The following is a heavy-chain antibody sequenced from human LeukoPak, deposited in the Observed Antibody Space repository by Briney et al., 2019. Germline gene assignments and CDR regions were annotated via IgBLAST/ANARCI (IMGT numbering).Heavy chain of an antibody. CDR2: IYTSGST. CDR1: GGSISSGSYY. Sequence: SQTLSLTCTVSGGSISSGSYYWSWIRQPAGKGLEWIGRIYTSGSTNYNPSLKSRVTISVDTSKNQFSLKLSTVTAADTAVYYCARGGYSYGHYYYYMDVWGKGTTVTISS. D-gene: IGHD5-18*01. CDR3: ARGGYSYGHYYYYMDV. J-gene: IGHJ6*03. V-gene: IGHV4-61*02.